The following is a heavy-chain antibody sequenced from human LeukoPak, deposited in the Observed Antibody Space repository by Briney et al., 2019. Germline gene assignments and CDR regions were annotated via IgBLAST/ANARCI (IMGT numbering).Heavy chain of an antibody. CDR2: IYYSGST. J-gene: IGHJ5*02. V-gene: IGHV4-59*08. CDR3: ARTLNWFDP. Sequence: SETLSLTCIVSGGSISSYYWSWIRQPPGKGLEWIGYIYYSGSTNYNPSLKSRVTISVDTSKNQFSLKLSSVTAADTAVYYCARTLNWFDPWGQGTLVTVSS. CDR1: GGSISSYY.